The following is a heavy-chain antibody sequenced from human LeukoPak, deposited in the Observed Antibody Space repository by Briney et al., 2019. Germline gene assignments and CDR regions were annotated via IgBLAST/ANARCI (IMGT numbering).Heavy chain of an antibody. D-gene: IGHD1-26*01. V-gene: IGHV3-23*01. CDR3: AKDPIFSGSYGVFDS. Sequence: GGSLRLSCAASGFTFSSCAMSWVRQAPGKGLEWVSTIIDSGNSLYYADSVEGRFTISRDNSKNTLYLQMNSLRAGDTAVYYCAKDPIFSGSYGVFDSWGQGTLVTVSS. CDR2: IIDSGNSL. J-gene: IGHJ4*02. CDR1: GFTFSSCA.